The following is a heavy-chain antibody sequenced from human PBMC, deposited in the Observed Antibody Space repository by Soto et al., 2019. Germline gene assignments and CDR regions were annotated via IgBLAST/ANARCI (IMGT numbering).Heavy chain of an antibody. J-gene: IGHJ6*02. V-gene: IGHV1-18*01. CDR1: GYTFTSYG. D-gene: IGHD2-2*01. Sequence: ASVKVSCKASGYTFTSYGISWVRRAPGQGLEWMGWISAYNGNTNYAQKLQGRVTMTTDTSTSTAYMELRSLRSDDTAVYYCARVKRAGYCSSTSCPLRGLYYYYGMDVWGQGTTVTVSS. CDR2: ISAYNGNT. CDR3: ARVKRAGYCSSTSCPLRGLYYYYGMDV.